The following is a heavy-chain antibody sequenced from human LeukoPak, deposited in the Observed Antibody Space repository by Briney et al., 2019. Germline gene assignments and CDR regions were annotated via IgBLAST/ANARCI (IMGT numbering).Heavy chain of an antibody. CDR3: ARVKRDFGPGSYADYMDV. J-gene: IGHJ6*03. V-gene: IGHV4-59*01. CDR2: IYYSGST. Sequence: PSETLSPTCTVSGGSISSYYWSWIRQPPGKGLEWIGYIYYSGSTNYNPSLKSRVTISVDTSKNQFSLKLSSVTAADTAVYYCARVKRDFGPGSYADYMDVWGKGTTVTISS. CDR1: GGSISSYY. D-gene: IGHD3-10*01.